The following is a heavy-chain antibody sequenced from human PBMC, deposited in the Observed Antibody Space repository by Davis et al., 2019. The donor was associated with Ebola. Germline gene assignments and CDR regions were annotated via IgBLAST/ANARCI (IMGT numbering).Heavy chain of an antibody. CDR1: GFTFSSYS. Sequence: GESLKISCAASGFTFSSYSMNWVRQTPGKGLELVSLISISSSTRYYADSVKGRFTIFRDNVKNSLYLQMNSLRDEDTAVYYCVRQGDGADWWYPRGGGFDYWGQGTLVTVSS. D-gene: IGHD2-15*01. V-gene: IGHV3-48*02. J-gene: IGHJ4*02. CDR2: ISISSSTR. CDR3: VRQGDGADWWYPRGGGFDY.